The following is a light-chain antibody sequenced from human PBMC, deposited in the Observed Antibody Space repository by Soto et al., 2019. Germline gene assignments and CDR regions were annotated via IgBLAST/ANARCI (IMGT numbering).Light chain of an antibody. CDR3: QHYNSDSEA. J-gene: IGKJ1*01. CDR1: QSVSSN. V-gene: IGKV3-15*01. CDR2: GAS. Sequence: EIVMTQSPATLSVSPGERATLSCRASQSVSSNLAWYQQKAGQSPRLLIYGASTRAAETPARFSGSGSETEFTLTISSLQPDDFATYYCQHYNSDSEAVGQGTKVDI.